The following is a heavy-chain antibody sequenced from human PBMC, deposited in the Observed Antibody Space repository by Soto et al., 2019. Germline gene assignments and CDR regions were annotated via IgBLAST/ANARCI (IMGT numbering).Heavy chain of an antibody. CDR3: ARGPPYYDFWSGYPPFDP. Sequence: QVQLVQSGAEVKKPGSSVKVSCKASGGTFSSYTISWVRQAPGQGLEWMGRIIPNLGIANYAQKLQGRVTITADKSTSTAYMELSSLRSEDTAVYYCARGPPYYDFWSGYPPFDPWGQGTLVTVSS. J-gene: IGHJ5*02. CDR2: IIPNLGIA. V-gene: IGHV1-69*02. D-gene: IGHD3-3*01. CDR1: GGTFSSYT.